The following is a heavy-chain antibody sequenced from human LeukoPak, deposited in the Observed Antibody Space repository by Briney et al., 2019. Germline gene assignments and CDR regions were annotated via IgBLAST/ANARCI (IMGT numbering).Heavy chain of an antibody. CDR1: GFTFSSYA. CDR3: ANLIPPYCSSTSCPDY. CDR2: ISGSGGST. J-gene: IGHJ4*02. D-gene: IGHD2-2*01. Sequence: GGSLRLSCAASGFTFSSYAMSWLRQAPGKGLEGVSAISGSGGSTYCADSVKGRFTISRDNSKNTLYLQMNSLRAEDTAVYYCANLIPPYCSSTSCPDYWGQGTLVTVSS. V-gene: IGHV3-23*01.